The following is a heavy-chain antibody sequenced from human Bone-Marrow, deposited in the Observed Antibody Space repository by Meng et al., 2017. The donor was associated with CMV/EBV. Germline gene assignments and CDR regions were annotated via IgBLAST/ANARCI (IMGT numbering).Heavy chain of an antibody. V-gene: IGHV3-53*01. J-gene: IGHJ4*02. CDR1: GFTFSSYS. D-gene: IGHD6-6*01. CDR2: IYSGGST. Sequence: GESLKISCVASGFTFSSYSMNWVRQAPGKGLEWVSVIYSGGSTYYADSVKGRFTISRDNSKNTLYLQMNSLRAEDTAVYYCAGYSSSFYYWGQGTLVTVSS. CDR3: AGYSSSFYY.